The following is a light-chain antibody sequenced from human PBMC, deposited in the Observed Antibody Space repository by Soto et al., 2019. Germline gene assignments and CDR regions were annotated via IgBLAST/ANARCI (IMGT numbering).Light chain of an antibody. Sequence: QSALTQPASVSASPGQSITISCTGTSSDVGGYNYVSWYQQHPGKAPKLMIYDVSNRPSGVSDRFSGSKSGNTASLTISGLQAEDEADYYCSSYTSSNTLVFGGGTKLTVL. CDR3: SSYTSSNTLV. J-gene: IGLJ2*01. V-gene: IGLV2-14*01. CDR1: SSDVGGYNY. CDR2: DVS.